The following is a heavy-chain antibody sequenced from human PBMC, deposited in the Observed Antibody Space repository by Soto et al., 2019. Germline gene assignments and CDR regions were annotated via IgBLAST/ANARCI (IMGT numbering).Heavy chain of an antibody. CDR2: IYYSGST. Sequence: SETLSLTCTVSGGSISSYYWSWIRQPPGKGLEWIGYIYYSGSTNYNPSLKSRVTISVDTSKNQFSLKLSSVTAADTAVYYCARALHSSGSSYYFDYWGQGTLVTVSS. V-gene: IGHV4-59*01. D-gene: IGHD6-19*01. CDR3: ARALHSSGSSYYFDY. CDR1: GGSISSYY. J-gene: IGHJ4*02.